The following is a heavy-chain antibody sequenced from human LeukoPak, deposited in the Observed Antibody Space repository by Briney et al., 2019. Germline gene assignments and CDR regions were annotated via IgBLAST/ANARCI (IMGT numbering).Heavy chain of an antibody. V-gene: IGHV4-39*01. D-gene: IGHD3-22*01. Sequence: KPSETLSLTCTVSGGSISSSSYYWGWIRQPPGKGLEWIGSIYYSGSTYYNPSLKSRVTISVDTSKNQFSLKLSSVTAADTAVYYCARGGDSSGYEYYFDYWGQGTLVTVSS. CDR3: ARGGDSSGYEYYFDY. CDR2: IYYSGST. J-gene: IGHJ4*02. CDR1: GGSISSSSYY.